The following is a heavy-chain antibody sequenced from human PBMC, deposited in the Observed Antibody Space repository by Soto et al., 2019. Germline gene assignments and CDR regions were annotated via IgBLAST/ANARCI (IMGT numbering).Heavy chain of an antibody. D-gene: IGHD3-3*01. CDR3: AREVDYDFWSGHPTDYYYGMDV. Sequence: ASVKVSCKASGYTFTSYGISWVRQAPGQGLEWMGRINPSNGSTSYAQKLQGRVTMTRDTSTSTVYMELSSLRSEDTAVYYCAREVDYDFWSGHPTDYYYGMDVWAKGPRSPSP. J-gene: IGHJ6*02. CDR2: INPSNGST. CDR1: GYTFTSYG. V-gene: IGHV1-46*01.